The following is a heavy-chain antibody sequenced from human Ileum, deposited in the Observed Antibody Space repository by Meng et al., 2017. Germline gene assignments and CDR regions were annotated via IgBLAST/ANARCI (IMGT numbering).Heavy chain of an antibody. D-gene: IGHD4-17*01. V-gene: IGHV4-4*02. CDR1: GASISTSNL. J-gene: IGHJ4*02. Sequence: GQQHESGPGLVKLSGTLSLTCAVSGASISTSNLWNWVRQPPGKGLEWIGEIHHSGTTNYNPSLKSRVTISLDKSKNQFSLELRSVTAADTAVYYCARHDYGDPTAAFDYWGQGTLVTVSS. CDR3: ARHDYGDPTAAFDY. CDR2: IHHSGTT.